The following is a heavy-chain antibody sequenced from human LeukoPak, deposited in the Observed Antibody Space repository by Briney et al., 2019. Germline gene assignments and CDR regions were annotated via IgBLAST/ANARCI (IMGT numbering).Heavy chain of an antibody. J-gene: IGHJ6*02. CDR1: GGSISSYY. D-gene: IGHD5-18*01. CDR3: ARVSGYSYGSVYYYGMDV. Sequence: SETLSLTCTVSGGSISSYYWSWTRQPPGKGLEWIGYIYYSGSTNYNPSLKSRVTISVDTSKNQFSLKLSSVTAADTAVYYCARVSGYSYGSVYYYGMDVWGQGTTVTVSS. CDR2: IYYSGST. V-gene: IGHV4-59*01.